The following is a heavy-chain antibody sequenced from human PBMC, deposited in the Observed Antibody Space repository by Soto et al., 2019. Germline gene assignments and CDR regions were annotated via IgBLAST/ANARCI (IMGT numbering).Heavy chain of an antibody. CDR3: ARDLSWGSNWYYYMDV. V-gene: IGHV3-48*01. CDR2: ISSSSSVI. Sequence: GGSLRLSCAASGFTFSTYWMSWARQAPGKGLEWVSYISSSSSVIDYADSVKGRFTVSRDNARNSLYLQMNSLRAEDTAVYYCARDLSWGSNWYYYMDVWGKGTTVTVSS. D-gene: IGHD7-27*01. CDR1: GFTFSTYW. J-gene: IGHJ6*03.